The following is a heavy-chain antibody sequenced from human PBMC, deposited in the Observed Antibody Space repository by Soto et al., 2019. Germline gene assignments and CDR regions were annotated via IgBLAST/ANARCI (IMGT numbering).Heavy chain of an antibody. Sequence: QAQLVQSGAEVKKSGASVRVSCKASGYTLTNYGVTWVRQAPGQGLEWLGRVTPYKADTNSAQNLQGRVTMATDTSTNTAYLELRSLRSDDTAVYFCATDGPSNSGNLYAFDIWGHGTMVTVSA. D-gene: IGHD5-12*01. CDR2: VTPYKADT. J-gene: IGHJ3*02. CDR1: GYTLTNYG. V-gene: IGHV1-18*04. CDR3: ATDGPSNSGNLYAFDI.